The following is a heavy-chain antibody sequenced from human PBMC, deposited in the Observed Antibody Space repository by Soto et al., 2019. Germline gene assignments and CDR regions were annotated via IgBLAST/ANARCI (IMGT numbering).Heavy chain of an antibody. J-gene: IGHJ6*02. Sequence: GESLKMSCDGSGYSFTIYWIGWVLQMPGKGLDWMGIIYPGDSDTRYSPSLQGQVTISADKSISTAYLQWSSLKASDTAMYYCAREGCSGGSCYSGYYYYGMDVWGQGTTVTVSS. CDR1: GYSFTIYW. D-gene: IGHD2-15*01. CDR2: IYPGDSDT. V-gene: IGHV5-51*01. CDR3: AREGCSGGSCYSGYYYYGMDV.